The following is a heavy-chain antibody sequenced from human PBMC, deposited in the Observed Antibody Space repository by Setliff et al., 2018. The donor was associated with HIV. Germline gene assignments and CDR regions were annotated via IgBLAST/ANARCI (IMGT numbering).Heavy chain of an antibody. J-gene: IGHJ6*04. D-gene: IGHD1-26*01. CDR3: ASAIVGLGYNFFSVDV. Sequence: GASVKVSCKASGGTFSSSALSWVRQARGQGPEWLGGIIPVFGMTDYAQNFQGRLTITADTSTSTAYMELSSLRSEDTAVYYCASAIVGLGYNFFSVDVWGKGTTVTVS. V-gene: IGHV1-69*10. CDR1: GGTFSSSA. CDR2: IIPVFGMT.